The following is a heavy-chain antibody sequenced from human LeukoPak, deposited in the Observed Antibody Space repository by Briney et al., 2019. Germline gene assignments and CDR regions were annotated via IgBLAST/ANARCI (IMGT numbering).Heavy chain of an antibody. J-gene: IGHJ4*02. CDR1: GGSINSYY. Sequence: SETLSLTCTVSGGSINSYYWSWIRQPPGKGLEWIGYIYYSGSTNYNPSLKSRVTISIDTSKNQFSLKLSSVAAADTAVYYCARVPLGAFGEFLNFDSWGQGTLVTVSS. CDR3: ARVPLGAFGEFLNFDS. D-gene: IGHD3-10*01. V-gene: IGHV4-59*12. CDR2: IYYSGST.